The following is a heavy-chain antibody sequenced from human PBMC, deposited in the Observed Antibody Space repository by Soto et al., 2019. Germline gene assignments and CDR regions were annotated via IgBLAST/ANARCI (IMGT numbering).Heavy chain of an antibody. D-gene: IGHD1-1*01. Sequence: EVQLLESGGGSVQPGGSLRLSCAASGFTFSSYAMHWVRRPPAKGLEWVSSISGSGGTAYYADSVKGRFSISRDSLVNTLYLQMNSLRAEDTAVDYCAKGRGQNWNVDYWGQGTLVTVSP. CDR2: ISGSGGTA. J-gene: IGHJ4*02. CDR1: GFTFSSYA. V-gene: IGHV3-23*01. CDR3: AKGRGQNWNVDY.